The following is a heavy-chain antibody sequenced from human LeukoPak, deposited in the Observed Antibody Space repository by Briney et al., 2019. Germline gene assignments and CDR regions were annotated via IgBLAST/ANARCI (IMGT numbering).Heavy chain of an antibody. CDR2: ISGVDGST. J-gene: IGHJ4*02. Sequence: GGSLRLSCVASGFTFSSYAMSWVRQAPGKGLEWVSGISGVDGSTNYADSVKGRFTISRDDPKNTLYLQMNSLRAEDTAVYHCAKALYSGHNSRGVFDYWGQGTLVTVSS. D-gene: IGHD3-10*01. V-gene: IGHV3-23*01. CDR3: AKALYSGHNSRGVFDY. CDR1: GFTFSSYA.